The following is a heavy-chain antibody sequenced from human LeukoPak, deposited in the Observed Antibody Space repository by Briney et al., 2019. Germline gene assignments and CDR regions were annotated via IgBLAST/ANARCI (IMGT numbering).Heavy chain of an antibody. D-gene: IGHD2-2*01. J-gene: IGHJ6*03. CDR1: GLTFSGFG. Sequence: PGGPLRLSCAASGLTFSGFGLHWVRQAPGKGLEWVGFIRYGGSNKYYADSVKGRFTMSRDNSKNTLYLQMNSLRVEDTGVYYCARDPSPRTSYYYYYMDVWGKGTTVTVSS. CDR2: IRYGGSNK. CDR3: ARDPSPRTSYYYYYMDV. V-gene: IGHV3-30*02.